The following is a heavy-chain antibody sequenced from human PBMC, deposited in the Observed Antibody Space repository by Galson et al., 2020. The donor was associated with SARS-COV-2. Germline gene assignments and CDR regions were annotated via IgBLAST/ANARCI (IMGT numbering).Heavy chain of an antibody. CDR2: FDPEDGET. CDR1: GYTLTELS. CDR3: ATEPAVAGTPNGDYYYDGMDV. V-gene: IGHV1-24*01. J-gene: IGHJ6*02. D-gene: IGHD6-19*01. Sequence: GESLKISCKVSGYTLTELSMHWVRQAPGKGLEWMGGFDPEDGETIYAQKFHGRVTMTEDTSTDTAYMELSSLRSEDTAVYYCATEPAVAGTPNGDYYYDGMDVWGQGTTVTVSS.